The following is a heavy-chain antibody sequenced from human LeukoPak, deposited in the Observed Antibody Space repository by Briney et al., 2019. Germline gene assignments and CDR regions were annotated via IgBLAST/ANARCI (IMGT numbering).Heavy chain of an antibody. CDR1: GYTFTGYY. J-gene: IGHJ4*02. D-gene: IGHD6-19*01. V-gene: IGHV1-2*02. Sequence: GASVNVSCKASGYTFTGYYMHWVRQAPGQGLEWMAWINPNSGGTNYAQKFQGRVTMTRDTSISTAYMERSSLRSDDTAVYFCARGSARDGSGFFEYWGQGTLVTVSS. CDR2: INPNSGGT. CDR3: ARGSARDGSGFFEY.